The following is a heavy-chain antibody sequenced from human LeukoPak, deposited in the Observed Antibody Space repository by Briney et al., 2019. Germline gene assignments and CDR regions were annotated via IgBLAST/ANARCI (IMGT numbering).Heavy chain of an antibody. J-gene: IGHJ5*02. CDR2: IIPILGIA. V-gene: IGHV1-69*04. CDR1: GGTFSSYA. Sequence: SVKVSCKASGGTFSSYAISWVRQAPGQGLEWMGRIIPILGIANYAQKFQGRVTITADKSTSTAYMELSSLRSEDTAVYHCARDGTTVVIKSWFDPWGQGTLVTVSS. CDR3: ARDGTTVVIKSWFDP. D-gene: IGHD4-23*01.